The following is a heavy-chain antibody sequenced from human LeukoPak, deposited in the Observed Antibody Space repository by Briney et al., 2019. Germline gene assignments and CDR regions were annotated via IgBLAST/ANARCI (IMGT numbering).Heavy chain of an antibody. CDR3: AGLYFDFLSGYLDH. V-gene: IGHV4-39*02. J-gene: IGHJ5*02. D-gene: IGHD3-3*01. CDR1: GGSITTHDNY. Sequence: SETLSLTCTVSGGSITTHDNYWGWIRQPPGKGLEWIGSISHSGNTHYSPSLQSRVTMSADTSRNNFSLKLSSVTAADTAVYYCAGLYFDFLSGYLDHWGQGTLVTVSS. CDR2: ISHSGNT.